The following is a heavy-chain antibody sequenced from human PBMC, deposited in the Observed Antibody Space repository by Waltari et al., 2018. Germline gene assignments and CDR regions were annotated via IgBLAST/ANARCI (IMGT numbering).Heavy chain of an antibody. V-gene: IGHV3-21*01. CDR3: ARDVLGYYGMDV. J-gene: IGHJ6*02. D-gene: IGHD2-8*01. Sequence: EVQLVESGGGLVKPGGSLRLSCAASGFTFTSFSITWVRQAPGKGLEWVSSISSSSNNIYYADSVKGRFTISRDNAKYSLYLQMNSLRVEDTAVYHCARDVLGYYGMDVWGQGTTVTVSS. CDR1: GFTFTSFS. CDR2: ISSSSNNI.